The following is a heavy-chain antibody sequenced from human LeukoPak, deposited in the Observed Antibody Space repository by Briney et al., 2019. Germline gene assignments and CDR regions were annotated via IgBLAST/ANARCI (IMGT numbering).Heavy chain of an antibody. CDR1: GFTVSSNY. D-gene: IGHD3-10*02. J-gene: IGHJ6*04. CDR2: IYSGGST. V-gene: IGHV3-66*01. Sequence: GGSLRLSCAASGFTVSSNYMTWVRQAPGKGLEWVSVIYSGGSTYYADSVKGRFTISRDDSKNTLYLQMNSLRAEDTAVYYCAELGITMIGGVWGKGTTVTISS. CDR3: AELGITMIGGV.